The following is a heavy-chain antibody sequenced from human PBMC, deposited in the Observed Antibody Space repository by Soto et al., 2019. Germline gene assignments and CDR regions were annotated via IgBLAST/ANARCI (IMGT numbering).Heavy chain of an antibody. D-gene: IGHD2-2*01. Sequence: QVQLVQSGAEVKKPGSSVKVSCKASGGTFSSYAISWVRQAPGQGLEWMGGIIPISGTANYAQKFQGRVTITADESTSTAYMELSSLRSEDTAVYYCARSQGSRTSLEIYYYYYYGMDVLGQWTTVTVSS. J-gene: IGHJ6*02. CDR2: IIPISGTA. CDR1: GGTFSSYA. V-gene: IGHV1-69*01. CDR3: ARSQGSRTSLEIYYYYYYGMDV.